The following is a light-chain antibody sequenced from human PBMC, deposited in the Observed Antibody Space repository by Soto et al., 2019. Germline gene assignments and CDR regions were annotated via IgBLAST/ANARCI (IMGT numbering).Light chain of an antibody. CDR2: GAS. V-gene: IGKV3D-15*01. J-gene: IGKJ5*01. Sequence: EIMMTQSPATLSVSPGESATLSCRASQTVSSNLAWYQQKPGQAPRLLIYGASPRATGIPARFSGSGSETEFTLPISSLQSEDFALYYCQQYHKWPPLTFGQGTRLEIK. CDR3: QQYHKWPPLT. CDR1: QTVSSN.